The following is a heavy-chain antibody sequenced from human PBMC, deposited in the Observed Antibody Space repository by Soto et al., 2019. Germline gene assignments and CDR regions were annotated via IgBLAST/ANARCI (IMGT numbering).Heavy chain of an antibody. V-gene: IGHV1-69*06. CDR1: GGTFSSYA. Sequence: SVKVSCKASGGTFSSYAISWVRQAPGQGLEWMGGIIPVFGTGIYAQKFQGRVTITADKSTNTAYMELSSLSSEDTAVYFCERVGGTGGYTYGVDYWGQGTLVTVSS. CDR3: ERVGGTGGYTYGVDY. D-gene: IGHD5-18*01. J-gene: IGHJ4*02. CDR2: IIPVFGTG.